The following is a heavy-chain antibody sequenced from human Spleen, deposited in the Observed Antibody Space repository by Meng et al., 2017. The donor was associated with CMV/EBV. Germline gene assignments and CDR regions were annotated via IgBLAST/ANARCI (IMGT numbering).Heavy chain of an antibody. CDR2: LRYDGSNK. Sequence: GESLKLSCAASGFTFSSYGMHWVRQAPGKGLEWVAFLRYDGSNKYYADSVKGRFTISRDNSKNTLYLQMNSLRAEDTAVYYCAKGDCSCGSCYWYYYYGMDVWGQGTTVTVSS. J-gene: IGHJ6*02. D-gene: IGHD2-15*01. CDR3: AKGDCSCGSCYWYYYYGMDV. V-gene: IGHV3-30*02. CDR1: GFTFSSYG.